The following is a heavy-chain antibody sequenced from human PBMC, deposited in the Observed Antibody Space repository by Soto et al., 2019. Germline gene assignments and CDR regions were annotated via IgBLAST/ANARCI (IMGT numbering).Heavy chain of an antibody. D-gene: IGHD3-16*02. J-gene: IGHJ3*02. CDR1: GGSFSGYY. Sequence: PSETLSLTCAVYGGSFSGYYWSWIRQPPGKGLEWIGYIFYSGSAHYNPSLKSRFTISVDTSKTQFSLDLFSVTAADTAMYYCAREVIPAATLGSDAFDIWGQGTMVTVSS. CDR3: AREVIPAATLGSDAFDI. CDR2: IFYSGSA. V-gene: IGHV4-34*09.